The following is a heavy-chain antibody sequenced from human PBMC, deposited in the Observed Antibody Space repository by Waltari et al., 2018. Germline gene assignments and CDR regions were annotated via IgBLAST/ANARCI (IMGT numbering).Heavy chain of an antibody. CDR2: ISYDGVNK. J-gene: IGHJ6*02. Sequence: QVQLVESGGGVVQPGRSLRLSCAASGFTFSSYAMHWVRQAPGKGLGWGGVISYDGVNKDYADSVKSRFTISRDNSKNTLYLQMNSLRAEDTAVYYCARGGPDYYYYGMDVWGQGTTVTVSS. D-gene: IGHD6-25*01. CDR1: GFTFSSYA. CDR3: ARGGPDYYYYGMDV. V-gene: IGHV3-30*01.